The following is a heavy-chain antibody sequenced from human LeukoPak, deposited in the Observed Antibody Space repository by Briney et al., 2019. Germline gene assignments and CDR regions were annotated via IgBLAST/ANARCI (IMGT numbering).Heavy chain of an antibody. CDR1: GFTFSSYS. CDR2: ISSSSSYI. Sequence: GGPLRLSCAASGFTFSSYSMNWVRQAPGKGLEWVSFISSSSSYIYYADSVKGRFTISRDNAKNSLYLQMNSLRAEDTAVYYCGREGDDAFDIWGQGTMVTVSS. CDR3: GREGDDAFDI. J-gene: IGHJ3*02. V-gene: IGHV3-21*01.